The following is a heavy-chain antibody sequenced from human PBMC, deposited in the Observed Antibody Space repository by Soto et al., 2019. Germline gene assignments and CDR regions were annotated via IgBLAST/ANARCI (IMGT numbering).Heavy chain of an antibody. J-gene: IGHJ6*02. CDR2: TYYRSKWFN. CDR1: GDSVSRNSGA. Sequence: SQTLSLTCSISGDSVSRNSGAWNWLRQSPSRGLEWLGRTYYRSKWFNDYADSVKGRFTISRDNSKNSLYLQMNSLRAEDTAVYYCANDGVFGPTYYYYYGMDVWGQGTTVTVS. V-gene: IGHV6-1*01. CDR3: ANDGVFGPTYYYYYGMDV. D-gene: IGHD3-9*01.